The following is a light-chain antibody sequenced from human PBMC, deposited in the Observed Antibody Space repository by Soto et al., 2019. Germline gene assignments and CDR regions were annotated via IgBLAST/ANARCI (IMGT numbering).Light chain of an antibody. Sequence: DIQMTQSPSAMSASVGDRVTITCRASQGMGIYLAWFQQKRGQVPKRLIYTGSSLQSGVPSRFSGSGSGTEFTLTISSLQPEDFATYYCLQHSEYPRTFGQGTKVEI. CDR3: LQHSEYPRT. CDR1: QGMGIY. V-gene: IGKV1-17*03. J-gene: IGKJ1*01. CDR2: TGS.